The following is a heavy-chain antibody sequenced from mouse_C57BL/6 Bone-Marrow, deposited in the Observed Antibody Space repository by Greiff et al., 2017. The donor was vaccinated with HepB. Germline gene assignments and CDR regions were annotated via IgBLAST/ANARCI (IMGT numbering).Heavy chain of an antibody. CDR1: GYSITSGYY. J-gene: IGHJ3*01. Sequence: VQLQQSGPGLVKPSQSLSLTCSVTGYSITSGYYWNWIRQFPGNKLEWMGYISYDGSNNYNPSLKNRISITRDTSKNQFFLKLNSVTTEDTATYYCARERDYDYDGAWFAYWGQGTLVTVSA. D-gene: IGHD2-4*01. CDR2: ISYDGSN. V-gene: IGHV3-6*01. CDR3: ARERDYDYDGAWFAY.